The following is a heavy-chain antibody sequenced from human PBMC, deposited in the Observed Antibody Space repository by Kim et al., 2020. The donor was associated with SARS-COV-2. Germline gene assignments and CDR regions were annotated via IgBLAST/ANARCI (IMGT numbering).Heavy chain of an antibody. Sequence: GGSLRLSCAASGFTFNTYGIHWVRQAPGKGLEWVAVISYDGSHKYYADSVKGRFTISRDNSKNTLYLQMNSLRIEDTAVYYCARSFSGSYFAYDYWGQGSLVTFSS. J-gene: IGHJ4*02. CDR2: ISYDGSHK. V-gene: IGHV3-30*03. D-gene: IGHD1-26*01. CDR3: ARSFSGSYFAYDY. CDR1: GFTFNTYG.